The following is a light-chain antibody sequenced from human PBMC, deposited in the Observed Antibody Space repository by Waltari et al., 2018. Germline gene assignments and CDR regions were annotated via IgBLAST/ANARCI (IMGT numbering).Light chain of an antibody. J-gene: IGLJ2*01. CDR3: CSYAGSSTFT. CDR2: EVY. CDR1: SSDVRRSDL. Sequence: QSALTQPASVSGSPGQSIIISCTGTSSDVRRSDLVSWYQQHPGQAPTLMSYEVYMRPCGVSNRFSDAKSGNTASLTIAGLQAEYEADYYCCSYAGSSTFTFGGGTKLTVL. V-gene: IGLV2-23*02.